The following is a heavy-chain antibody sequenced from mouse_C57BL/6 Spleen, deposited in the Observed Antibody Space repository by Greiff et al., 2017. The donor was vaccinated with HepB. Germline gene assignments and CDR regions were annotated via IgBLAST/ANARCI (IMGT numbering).Heavy chain of an antibody. CDR3: ARRDYYGSSSYAMDY. D-gene: IGHD1-1*01. CDR2: INPSSGYT. J-gene: IGHJ4*01. CDR1: GYAFSSYW. V-gene: IGHV1-7*01. Sequence: QVQLQQSGAELVKPGASVKISCKASGYAFSSYWMNWVKQRPGQGLEWIGYINPSSGYTKYNQKFKDKATLTADKSSSTAYMQLSSLTYEDSAVYYCARRDYYGSSSYAMDYWGQGTSVTVSS.